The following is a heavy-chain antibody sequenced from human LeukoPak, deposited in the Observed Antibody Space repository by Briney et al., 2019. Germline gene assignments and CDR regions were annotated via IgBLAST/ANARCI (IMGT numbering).Heavy chain of an antibody. CDR1: GFTFSSYA. D-gene: IGHD2-21*02. CDR3: ARGDHYYYYEMDV. CDR2: ISYDGSNK. V-gene: IGHV3-30-3*01. J-gene: IGHJ6*02. Sequence: PGGSLRLSCAASGFTFSSYAMHWVRQAPGKGLEWVAVISYDGSNKYYADSVKGRFTISRDNSKNTLYLQMNSLRAEDTAVFYCARGDHYYYYEMDVWGQGTTVTVSS.